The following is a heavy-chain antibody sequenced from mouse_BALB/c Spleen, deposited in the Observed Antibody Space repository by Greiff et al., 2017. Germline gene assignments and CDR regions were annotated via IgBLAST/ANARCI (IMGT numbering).Heavy chain of an antibody. CDR2: IWAGGST. CDR3: ARDPYRYDRYFDV. CDR1: GFSLTSYG. Sequence: VKLMESGPGLVAPSQSLSITCTVSGFSLTSYGVHWVRQPPGKGLEWLGVIWAGGSTNYNSALMSRLSISKDNSKSQVFLKMNSLQTDDTAMYYCARDPYRYDRYFDVWGAGTTVTVSS. J-gene: IGHJ1*01. D-gene: IGHD2-14*01. V-gene: IGHV2-9*02.